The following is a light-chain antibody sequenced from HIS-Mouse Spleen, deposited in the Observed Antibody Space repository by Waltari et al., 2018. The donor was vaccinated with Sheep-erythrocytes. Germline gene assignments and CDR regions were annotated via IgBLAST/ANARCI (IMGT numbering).Light chain of an antibody. V-gene: IGLV3-25*03. CDR3: QSSYSSGTYPV. Sequence: SYELTQPHSVSVSPGQTARITCSGDALPKQYAYWYPQKPGQAPVLGMYKDSERPSGIPERFSGASSGTTVTLTISGVQAEDEADYYCQSSYSSGTYPVFGGGTKLTVL. CDR2: KDS. CDR1: ALPKQY. J-gene: IGLJ2*01.